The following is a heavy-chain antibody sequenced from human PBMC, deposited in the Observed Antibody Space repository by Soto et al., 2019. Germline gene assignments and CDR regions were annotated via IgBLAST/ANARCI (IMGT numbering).Heavy chain of an antibody. D-gene: IGHD6-19*01. CDR3: ARDSSSGWYWDWFDP. CDR1: GFTFSSYS. Sequence: XGSLRLSCAASGFTFSSYSMNGVRQAPGKGLEWVSSISSSSSYIYYADSVKGRFTISRDNAKNSLYLQMNSLRAEDTAVYYCARDSSSGWYWDWFDPWGQGTLVTVSS. V-gene: IGHV3-21*01. J-gene: IGHJ5*02. CDR2: ISSSSSYI.